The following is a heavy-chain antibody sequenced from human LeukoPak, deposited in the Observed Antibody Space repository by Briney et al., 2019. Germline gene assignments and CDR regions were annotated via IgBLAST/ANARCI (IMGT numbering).Heavy chain of an antibody. CDR1: GFTFSSYW. CDR3: ATSRDVSLWFGELY. D-gene: IGHD3-10*01. Sequence: PGGSLRLSCAASGFTFSSYWMSWVRQAPGRGLEWVANIKGDGSEKYYVDSVKGRFTISRDNAKNSLYLQMNSLRAKDTAVYYCATSRDVSLWFGELYWGQGTLVTVSS. CDR2: IKGDGSEK. J-gene: IGHJ4*02. V-gene: IGHV3-7*01.